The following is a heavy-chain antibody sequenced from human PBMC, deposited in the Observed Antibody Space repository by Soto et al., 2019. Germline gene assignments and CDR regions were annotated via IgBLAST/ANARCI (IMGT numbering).Heavy chain of an antibody. V-gene: IGHV3-48*03. CDR2: ISNSGSPM. Sequence: GGSLSLSCAASGFTFSSYEMNWVRQAPGKGLEWVSYISNSGSPMSYADSVKGRFTISRDNAKNSLYLQMNSLRAEDTAVYYCVRDEGSAWYFDYWGQGALVTVSS. CDR3: VRDEGSAWYFDY. CDR1: GFTFSSYE. J-gene: IGHJ4*02.